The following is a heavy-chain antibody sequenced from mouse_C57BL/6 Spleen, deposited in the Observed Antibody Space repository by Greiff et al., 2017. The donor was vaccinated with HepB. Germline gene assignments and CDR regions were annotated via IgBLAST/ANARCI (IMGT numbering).Heavy chain of an antibody. CDR3: ARDDTTGYFDV. CDR2: ISDGGSYT. J-gene: IGHJ1*03. V-gene: IGHV5-4*01. Sequence: EVQGVESGGGLVKPGGSLKLSCAASGFTFSSYAMSWVRQTPEKRLEWVATISDGGSYTYYPDNVKGRFTISRDNTKNNLYLQMSHLKSEDTAMYYCARDDTTGYFDVWGTGTTLTVSS. D-gene: IGHD1-1*01. CDR1: GFTFSSYA.